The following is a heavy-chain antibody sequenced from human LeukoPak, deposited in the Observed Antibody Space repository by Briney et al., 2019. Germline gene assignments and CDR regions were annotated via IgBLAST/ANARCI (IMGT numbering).Heavy chain of an antibody. CDR2: IKQDGSEK. V-gene: IGHV3-7*01. Sequence: PGRSLRLSCAASGFTFSSSWMSWVRQAPGKGLEWVANIKQDGSEKYYVDSVKGRFTISRDNAKNPLYLQMNSLRAEDTAVYYCAREPAEYYYYYYMDVWGKGTTVTVSS. D-gene: IGHD2-2*01. CDR1: GFTFSSSW. CDR3: AREPAEYYYYYYMDV. J-gene: IGHJ6*03.